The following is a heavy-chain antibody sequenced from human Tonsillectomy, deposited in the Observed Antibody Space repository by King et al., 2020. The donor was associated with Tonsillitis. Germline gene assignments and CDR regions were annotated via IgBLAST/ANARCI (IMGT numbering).Heavy chain of an antibody. V-gene: IGHV4-31*01. Sequence: QLQESGPGLVKPSQTLSLTCTVSGGSISSGGYYWSWIRQDPGKGLEWIGYIYYSGSTYYNPSLKSLVTISVDTSKNQFSLKLSSVTAADTAVYYCARTRPYYYDSSGYYGYFDYWGQGTLVTVSS. CDR2: IYYSGST. CDR3: ARTRPYYYDSSGYYGYFDY. J-gene: IGHJ4*02. CDR1: GGSISSGGYY. D-gene: IGHD3-22*01.